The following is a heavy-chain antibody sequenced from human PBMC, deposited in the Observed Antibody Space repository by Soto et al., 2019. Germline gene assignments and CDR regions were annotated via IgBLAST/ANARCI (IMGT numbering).Heavy chain of an antibody. J-gene: IGHJ4*02. Sequence: QVQLVQSGAEVKKPGSSVNVSCRASGGTFSNHAVGWVRQAPGQGLEWMGGIILPFGTANYAQKFQGRVTITADESRATTYMEFSSLRFEDTAVYYCTRGPDYEGYFDFWGQGTLVTVSS. CDR2: IILPFGTA. CDR1: GGTFSNHA. V-gene: IGHV1-69*12. CDR3: TRGPDYEGYFDF. D-gene: IGHD4-17*01.